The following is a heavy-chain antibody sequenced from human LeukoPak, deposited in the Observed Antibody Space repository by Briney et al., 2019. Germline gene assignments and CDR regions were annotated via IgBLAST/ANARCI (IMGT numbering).Heavy chain of an antibody. CDR3: ARDRSTVTTRKRGWAFDM. J-gene: IGHJ3*02. D-gene: IGHD4-17*01. V-gene: IGHV3-11*04. Sequence: GGSLRLSCAASGFTFSDYYMSWIRQAPGKGLERVSYISSSGSTIYYADSVKGRFTISRDNAKNSLYLQMNSLRAEDTAVYYCARDRSTVTTRKRGWAFDMWGQGTMVTVSS. CDR1: GFTFSDYY. CDR2: ISSSGSTI.